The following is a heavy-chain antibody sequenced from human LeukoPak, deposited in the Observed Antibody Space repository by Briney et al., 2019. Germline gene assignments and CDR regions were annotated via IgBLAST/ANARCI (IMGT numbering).Heavy chain of an antibody. J-gene: IGHJ4*02. CDR1: GYTFTGYY. CDR2: INPNSGGT. D-gene: IGHD6-19*01. CDR3: ARVYISGWYVFDY. V-gene: IGHV1-2*06. Sequence: SVNLSCKASGYTFTGYYMHWVRQAPGQGLEWVGRINPNSGGTNYTQKFQGRVTMTRDTSISTAYKELSRLRSDDTAVYYCARVYISGWYVFDYWGQGTLVTVSS.